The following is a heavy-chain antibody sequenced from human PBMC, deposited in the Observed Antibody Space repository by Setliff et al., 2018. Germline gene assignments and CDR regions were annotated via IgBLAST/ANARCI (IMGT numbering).Heavy chain of an antibody. D-gene: IGHD2-21*01. CDR3: AHIAGGGNSPRHDY. CDR1: GFSLSTSGVG. Sequence: SGPTLVNPTQTLTLTCTFSGFSLSTSGVGVGWIRQPPGKALEWLALIYWNDEKRYSPSLKSKLTITKDTPKNQVVLTMTNMDPVDTATYYCAHIAGGGNSPRHDYWGQGTLVTVSS. V-gene: IGHV2-5*01. CDR2: IYWNDEK. J-gene: IGHJ4*02.